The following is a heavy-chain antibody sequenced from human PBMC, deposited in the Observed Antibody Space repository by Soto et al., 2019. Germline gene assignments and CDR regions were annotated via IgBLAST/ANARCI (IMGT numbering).Heavy chain of an antibody. CDR1: GYTFTSYG. Sequence: QVQLVQSGAEVEKPGASVKVSCKASGYTFTSYGISWVRQAPGQGLEWMGWISAYNGNTNYAQKLQGRVTMTAETATSTAYMALRSLRSDDTAVYYCVVAAQPYYFDYWGQGTLVTVSS. V-gene: IGHV1-18*01. J-gene: IGHJ4*02. CDR2: ISAYNGNT. CDR3: VVAAQPYYFDY. D-gene: IGHD2-15*01.